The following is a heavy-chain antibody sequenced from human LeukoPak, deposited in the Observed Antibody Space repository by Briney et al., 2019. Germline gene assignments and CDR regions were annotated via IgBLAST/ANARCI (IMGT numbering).Heavy chain of an antibody. J-gene: IGHJ4*02. Sequence: SETLSLTCAVYGGSFSGYYWSWIRQPPGKGLEWIGEINHSGSTNYNPSLKSRVTISVDTSKNQFSLKLSSVTAADTAVYYCARRWIQLWVKGGFDYWGQGTLVTVSS. D-gene: IGHD5-18*01. CDR2: INHSGST. CDR3: ARRWIQLWVKGGFDY. V-gene: IGHV4-34*01. CDR1: GGSFSGYY.